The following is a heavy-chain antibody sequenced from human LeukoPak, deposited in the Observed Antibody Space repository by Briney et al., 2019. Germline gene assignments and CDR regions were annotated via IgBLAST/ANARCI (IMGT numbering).Heavy chain of an antibody. CDR3: TLTTFGVVYYFDY. Sequence: GRSLRVSCATSGFTFSSYAMHWVRQAPGKGLEWVALISYDGINQYYADSVKGRFIISRDNSKNTLYFQLNSLRLEDTAVYYCTLTTFGVVYYFDYWGQGTLVTVSS. CDR1: GFTFSSYA. V-gene: IGHV3-30*04. J-gene: IGHJ4*02. D-gene: IGHD1/OR15-1a*01. CDR2: ISYDGINQ.